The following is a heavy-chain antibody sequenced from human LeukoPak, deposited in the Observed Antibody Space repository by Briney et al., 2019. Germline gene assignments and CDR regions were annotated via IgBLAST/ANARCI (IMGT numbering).Heavy chain of an antibody. J-gene: IGHJ5*02. V-gene: IGHV3-23*01. Sequence: PGGSLRLSCAASGLTFSKYAMSWVRQAPGRGLEWLSVMSGNGLVTYYADSVEGRFTISRDSSQTTLYLQMNSLRAEDTAIYYCARGPQFSGPGWFDPWGQGTLVTVFS. D-gene: IGHD3-10*01. CDR3: ARGPQFSGPGWFDP. CDR1: GLTFSKYA. CDR2: MSGNGLVT.